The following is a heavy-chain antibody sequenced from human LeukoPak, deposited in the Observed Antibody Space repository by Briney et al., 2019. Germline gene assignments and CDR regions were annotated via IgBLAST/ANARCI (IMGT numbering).Heavy chain of an antibody. D-gene: IGHD4-17*01. V-gene: IGHV3-64*01. CDR1: GFTFSSYA. CDR2: ISSNGGST. CDR3: ARVVLAPTADYFDY. J-gene: IGHJ4*02. Sequence: PGGSLRLSCAASGFTFSSYAMHWVRQAPGKGLEYVSAISSNGGSTYYANSVKGRFTISRDNSKNTLYLQMGSLRAEDMAVYYCARVVLAPTADYFDYWGQGTLVTVSS.